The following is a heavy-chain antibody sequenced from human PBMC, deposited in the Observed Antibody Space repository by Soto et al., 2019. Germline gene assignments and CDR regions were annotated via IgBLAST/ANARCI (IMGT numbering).Heavy chain of an antibody. CDR3: ARMGRLLNYYYGMDV. J-gene: IGHJ6*02. CDR2: ISSSSSYI. Sequence: EVQLVESGGGLVKPGGSLRLSCAASGFTFSRYSMNWVRQAPGKGLEWVSSISSSSSYIYYADSVKGRFTISRDNAKNSLYLQMNSLRAEDTAVYYCARMGRLLNYYYGMDVWGQGTTVTVSS. V-gene: IGHV3-21*01. CDR1: GFTFSRYS. D-gene: IGHD1-26*01.